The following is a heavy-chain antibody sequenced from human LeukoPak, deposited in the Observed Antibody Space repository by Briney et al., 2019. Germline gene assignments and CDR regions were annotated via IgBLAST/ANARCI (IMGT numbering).Heavy chain of an antibody. D-gene: IGHD3-22*01. CDR3: ARHYYDRSDSYSFDY. CDR1: VGPISGYY. V-gene: IGHV4-59*08. J-gene: IGHJ4*02. CDR2: LYSSGST. Sequence: PSETLSLTCTVSVGPISGYYWSWFRNPPGKGLEWIGYLYSSGSTNYNPSLKSRVTISLDTSENQFSLKLSSVTAADTAVYYCARHYYDRSDSYSFDYWGQGTLVTVSS.